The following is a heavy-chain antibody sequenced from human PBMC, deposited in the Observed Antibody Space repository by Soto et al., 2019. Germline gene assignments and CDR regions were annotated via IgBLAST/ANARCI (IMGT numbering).Heavy chain of an antibody. CDR3: ARGWGRIFDY. Sequence: QVQLQQWGAGLLKPSETLSLTCAVYGGSFSGYYWNWIRQPPGKGLEWIGEINHSGRTNDNPSLKSRVTLSVDTSKNQFSLKLSSVTAADTAVYFCARGWGRIFDYWGQGTLVTVSS. V-gene: IGHV4-34*01. CDR2: INHSGRT. J-gene: IGHJ4*02. CDR1: GGSFSGYY. D-gene: IGHD7-27*01.